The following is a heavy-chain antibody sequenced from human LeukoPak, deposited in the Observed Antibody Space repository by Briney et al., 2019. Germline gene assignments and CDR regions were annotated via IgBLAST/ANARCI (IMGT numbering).Heavy chain of an antibody. J-gene: IGHJ5*02. D-gene: IGHD2/OR15-2a*01. Sequence: GGSLRLSCDASGFGFSAFYMSWIRQAPGKGLEWISYISSGGKDIYYAASVKGRFNVSRDNTNNSLHLQMNSLRAEDPAVYSCARVFSGFYRFFNLWGQGTLVIVSS. CDR1: GFGFSAFY. CDR2: ISSGGKDI. CDR3: ARVFSGFYRFFNL. V-gene: IGHV3-11*04.